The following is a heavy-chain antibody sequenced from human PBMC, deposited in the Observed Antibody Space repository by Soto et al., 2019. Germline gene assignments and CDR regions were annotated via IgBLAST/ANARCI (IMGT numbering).Heavy chain of an antibody. D-gene: IGHD1-26*01. CDR1: GFTFSSYW. V-gene: IGHV3-74*01. Sequence: PGGSLRLSCAASGFTFSSYWMHWVRQAPGKWLVWVSRINSDGSSTSYADSVKGRFTISRDNAKNTLYLQMNSLRAEDTAVYYCASSRWERWFDPWGQGXLVTVYS. J-gene: IGHJ5*02. CDR3: ASSRWERWFDP. CDR2: INSDGSST.